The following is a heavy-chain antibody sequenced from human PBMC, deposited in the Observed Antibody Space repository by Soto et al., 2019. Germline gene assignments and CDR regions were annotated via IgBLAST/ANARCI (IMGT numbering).Heavy chain of an antibody. CDR3: ARGRVTTDLPPEYYFDY. J-gene: IGHJ4*02. D-gene: IGHD4-4*01. V-gene: IGHV3-33*01. CDR1: GFTFSSYG. Sequence: GGSLRLSCAASGFTFSSYGMHWVRQAPGKGLEWVAVIWYDGSNKYYADSVKGRFTISRDNSKNTLYLQMNSLRAEDTAVYYCARGRVTTDLPPEYYFDYWGQGTLVTVSS. CDR2: IWYDGSNK.